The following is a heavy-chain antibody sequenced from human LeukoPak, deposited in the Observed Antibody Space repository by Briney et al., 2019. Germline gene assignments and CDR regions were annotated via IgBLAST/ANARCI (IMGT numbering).Heavy chain of an antibody. Sequence: PSGGSLRLSCAASGFTFSSYWMHWVRQAPGKGLVWVSRINSDGSSTTYADSVKGRFTISRDNAKNTLYLQMNSLRAEDTAVYYCARVFSGWYFYFDNWGQGTLVTVSS. J-gene: IGHJ4*02. CDR2: INSDGSST. V-gene: IGHV3-74*01. CDR3: ARVFSGWYFYFDN. CDR1: GFTFSSYW. D-gene: IGHD6-19*01.